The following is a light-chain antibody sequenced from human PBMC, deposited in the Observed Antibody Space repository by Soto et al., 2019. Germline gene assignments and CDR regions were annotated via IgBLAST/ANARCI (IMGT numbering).Light chain of an antibody. CDR1: SRDVGGYNY. J-gene: IGLJ3*02. CDR2: DVT. Sequence: QSVQSQPRSMSESPGQSVTISCSGTSRDVGGYNYVSWYQHHPGKAPKLIIYDVTRRPSGVPDRFSGSKSGNTASLTISGRQTEDEADYYCCSHAGGYTWVFGGGTKLTVL. CDR3: CSHAGGYTWV. V-gene: IGLV2-11*01.